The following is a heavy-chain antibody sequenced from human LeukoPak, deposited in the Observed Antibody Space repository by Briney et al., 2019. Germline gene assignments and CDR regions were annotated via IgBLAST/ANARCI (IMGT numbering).Heavy chain of an antibody. CDR1: GGTIISYY. V-gene: IGHV4-59*01. Sequence: SDTLSLTCSVSGGTIISYYWSWIRQPPGKGLEWIGYIYYSGSAKYNPSLKSRVTISVDTSKSQVSLKLTSVTAADTAVYYCARDIRAARSDYWGQGTLVTVSS. CDR2: IYYSGSA. CDR3: ARDIRAARSDY. J-gene: IGHJ4*02. D-gene: IGHD6-6*01.